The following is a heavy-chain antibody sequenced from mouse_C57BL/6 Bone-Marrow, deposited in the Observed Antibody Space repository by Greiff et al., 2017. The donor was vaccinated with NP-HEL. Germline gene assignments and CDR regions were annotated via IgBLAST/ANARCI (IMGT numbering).Heavy chain of an antibody. J-gene: IGHJ1*03. Sequence: EVQGVESGGGLVKPGGSLKLSCAASGFTFSSYAMSWVRQTPEKRLEWVATISDGGSYTYYPDNVKGRFTISRDNAKNNLYLQMSHLKSEDTAMYYCARGYTTVVATTGGYFDVWGTGTTVTVSS. CDR1: GFTFSSYA. CDR3: ARGYTTVVATTGGYFDV. CDR2: ISDGGSYT. D-gene: IGHD1-1*01. V-gene: IGHV5-4*01.